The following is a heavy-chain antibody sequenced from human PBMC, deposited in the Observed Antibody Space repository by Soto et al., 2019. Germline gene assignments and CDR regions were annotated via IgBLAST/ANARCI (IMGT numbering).Heavy chain of an antibody. CDR3: ARHISQNEAFDI. Sequence: QLQLQESGPGLVKPSETLSLTCTVSGGSISSSSYYWGWIRQPPGKGLEWIGSIYYSGSTYYNPSLKSRVTISVDTSKNQFSLKLSSVTAADTAVYYCARHISQNEAFDIWGQGTMVTVSS. V-gene: IGHV4-39*01. D-gene: IGHD3-16*02. J-gene: IGHJ3*02. CDR1: GGSISSSSYY. CDR2: IYYSGST.